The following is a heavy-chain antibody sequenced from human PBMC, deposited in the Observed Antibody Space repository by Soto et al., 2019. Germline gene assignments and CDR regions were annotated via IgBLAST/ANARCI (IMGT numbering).Heavy chain of an antibody. CDR3: AKDRYYYDSSGYIRSYYFDY. J-gene: IGHJ4*02. CDR1: GFTFSSYG. CDR2: ISYDGSNK. D-gene: IGHD3-22*01. Sequence: GGSLRLSCAASGFTFSSYGMHWVRQAPGKGLEWVAVISYDGSNKYYADSVKGRFTISRDNSKNTLYLQMNSLRAEDTAVYYCAKDRYYYDSSGYIRSYYFDYWGQGTLVTVSS. V-gene: IGHV3-30*18.